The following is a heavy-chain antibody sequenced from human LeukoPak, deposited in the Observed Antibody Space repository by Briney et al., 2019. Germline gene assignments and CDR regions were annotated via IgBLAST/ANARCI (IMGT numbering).Heavy chain of an antibody. CDR2: INYDGTTT. Sequence: GGTLRLSCAASGFNFSSYWMHWVRQAPGQGLVWISRINYDGTTTSYADPVKGRFTISRDNATNSLFLQMNSLRAEDTAMYYCARLIGTANFDYWGQGTLVTVSS. V-gene: IGHV3-74*01. CDR1: GFNFSSYW. CDR3: ARLIGTANFDY. D-gene: IGHD1-7*01. J-gene: IGHJ4*02.